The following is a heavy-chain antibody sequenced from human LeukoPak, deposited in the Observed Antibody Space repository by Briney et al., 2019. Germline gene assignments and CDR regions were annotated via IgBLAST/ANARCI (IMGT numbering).Heavy chain of an antibody. Sequence: PSETLSLTCTVSGGSITSYYWSWIRQPPGKGLEWNGSSYYSGSTNYNPSLKSRVTISVDTSKNQFSLKLSSVTAADTALYYCARENGYRYDYWGQGTLVTVSS. D-gene: IGHD5-18*01. V-gene: IGHV4-59*01. J-gene: IGHJ4*02. CDR3: ARENGYRYDY. CDR1: GGSITSYY. CDR2: SYYSGST.